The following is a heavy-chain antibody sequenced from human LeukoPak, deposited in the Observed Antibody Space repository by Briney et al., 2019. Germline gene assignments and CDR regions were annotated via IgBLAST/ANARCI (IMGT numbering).Heavy chain of an antibody. CDR1: GFTFSSYA. V-gene: IGHV3-30-3*01. D-gene: IGHD4-23*01. CDR2: ISYDGSNK. J-gene: IGHJ4*02. Sequence: SGGSLRLSCAASGFTFSSYAMHWVRQAPGKGLEWVAVISYDGSNKYYADSVKGRFTISRDNSKNTLYLQMSSLRAEDTAVYYCARERGNGYFDYWGQGTLVTVSS. CDR3: ARERGNGYFDY.